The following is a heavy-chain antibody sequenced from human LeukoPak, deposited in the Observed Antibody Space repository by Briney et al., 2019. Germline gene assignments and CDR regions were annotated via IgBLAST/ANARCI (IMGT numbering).Heavy chain of an antibody. J-gene: IGHJ1*01. Sequence: GGSLRLSCTDSGFTLSSYEMSWIRQAPGKGLEWVSSIDYDGGSGHYADSVKGRFTISRDNSNNTLFLHLNSLRGEDTAVYYCSRNSGWYGLSWGQGTLVTVSS. D-gene: IGHD6-19*01. CDR2: IDYDGGSG. V-gene: IGHV3-23*01. CDR3: SRNSGWYGLS. CDR1: GFTLSSYE.